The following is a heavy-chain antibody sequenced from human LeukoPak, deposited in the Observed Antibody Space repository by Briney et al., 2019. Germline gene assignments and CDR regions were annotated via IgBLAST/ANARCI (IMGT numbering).Heavy chain of an antibody. CDR1: GYTLTELS. D-gene: IGHD5-12*01. J-gene: IGHJ4*02. CDR2: FDPEDGET. Sequence: ASVTVSCKVSGYTLTELSMHWVRQAPGKGLEWMGGFDPEDGETIYAQKFQGRVTMTEGTSTDTAYMELSSLRSEDTAVYYCATDRGWRMFDYWGQGTLVTVSS. CDR3: ATDRGWRMFDY. V-gene: IGHV1-24*01.